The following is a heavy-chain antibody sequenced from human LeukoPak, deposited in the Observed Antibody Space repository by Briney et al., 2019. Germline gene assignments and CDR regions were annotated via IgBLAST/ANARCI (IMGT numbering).Heavy chain of an antibody. J-gene: IGHJ3*02. V-gene: IGHV4-34*01. CDR3: ARDMVATSNDAFDI. Sequence: SETLSLTCAVYGGSINGYYWSWIRQPPGKGLEWIGEINHSESTNYNPSLKSRVTISVDTSKNQFSLKLSSVTAADTAVYYCARDMVATSNDAFDIWGQGTMVTVSS. CDR2: INHSEST. D-gene: IGHD5-12*01. CDR1: GGSINGYY.